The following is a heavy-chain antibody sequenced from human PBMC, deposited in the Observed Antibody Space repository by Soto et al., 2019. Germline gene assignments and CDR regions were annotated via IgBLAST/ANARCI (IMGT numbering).Heavy chain of an antibody. CDR1: GGSISSGTYY. CDR2: IHYSGNT. V-gene: IGHV4-31*03. Sequence: QVQLQESGPGLVKPSQTLSLTCIVSGGSISSGTYYWSWIRQHPGKGLEWIGYIHYSGNTYYNPSLKSRVTLSVDTSKNQFSRKLSSVTAADTAVYSCARGSASDSVDCWGQGTLVTVSS. J-gene: IGHJ4*02. D-gene: IGHD2-21*02. CDR3: ARGSASDSVDC.